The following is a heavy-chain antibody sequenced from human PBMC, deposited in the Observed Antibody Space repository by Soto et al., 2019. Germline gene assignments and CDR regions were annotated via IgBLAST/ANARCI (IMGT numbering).Heavy chain of an antibody. CDR2: INAGNGNT. CDR3: ARVYSSSWYGYYYYGMDV. J-gene: IGHJ6*02. Sequence: SVKVSCKASGYTFTSYAMHWVRQAPGQRLEWMGWINAGNGNTKYSQKFQGRVTITRDASASTAYMELSSLRSEDTAVYYCARVYSSSWYGYYYYGMDVWGQGTTVTVS. CDR1: GYTFTSYA. V-gene: IGHV1-3*01. D-gene: IGHD6-13*01.